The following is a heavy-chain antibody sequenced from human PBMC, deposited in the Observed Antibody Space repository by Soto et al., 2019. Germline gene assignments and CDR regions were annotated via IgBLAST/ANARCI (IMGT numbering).Heavy chain of an antibody. CDR2: IYWDDDK. V-gene: IGHV2-5*02. CDR1: GFSLSNKEVG. J-gene: IGHJ6*02. D-gene: IGHD2-21*02. Sequence: GPKLGNPTQTLTLTCTFSGFSLSNKEVGVGWIRQPPGKALEWLALIYWDDDKRYSPSLRSRLTITKDTSKNQVVLTMTNMDPVDTATYYCIQSRCGGDCLQSYASYYYYGMDVWGQGTTVTVSS. CDR3: IQSRCGGDCLQSYASYYYYGMDV.